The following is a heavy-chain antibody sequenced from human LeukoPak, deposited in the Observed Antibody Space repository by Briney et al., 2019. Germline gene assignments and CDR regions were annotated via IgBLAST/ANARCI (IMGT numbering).Heavy chain of an antibody. V-gene: IGHV3-23*01. D-gene: IGHD6-13*01. CDR3: AKVSTWSKYYFDY. J-gene: IGHJ4*02. CDR2: ISGSAITT. Sequence: GGSLRLSCTASGFTFSSYAMSWVRQAPGKGLEWVSTISGSAITTYYADSVTGRFTISRDNSKNTLYLQMNSLRAEDTAVYYCAKVSTWSKYYFDYWGQGTLVTVSS. CDR1: GFTFSSYA.